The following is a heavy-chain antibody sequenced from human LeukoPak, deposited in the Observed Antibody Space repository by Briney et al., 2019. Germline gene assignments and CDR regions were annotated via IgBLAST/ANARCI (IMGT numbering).Heavy chain of an antibody. J-gene: IGHJ4*02. CDR2: IYYSGST. Sequence: SETLSLTCTVSGGSISSYYWSWIRQPPGKGLEWIGYIYYSGSTNYNPSLKSRVTISVDTSKNQFSLKLSSVTAADTAVYYCARAGGSYDFWSGYYISVYFDYWGQGTLVTVSS. CDR1: GGSISSYY. CDR3: ARAGGSYDFWSGYYISVYFDY. D-gene: IGHD3-3*01. V-gene: IGHV4-59*01.